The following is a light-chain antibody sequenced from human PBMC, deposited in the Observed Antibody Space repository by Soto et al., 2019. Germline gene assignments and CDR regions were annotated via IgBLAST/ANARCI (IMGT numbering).Light chain of an antibody. CDR3: QTWGSGIQL. CDR1: SGHSSYA. J-gene: IGLJ2*01. Sequence: QPVLTQSPSASASLGASVKLTCTLSSGHSSYAIAWHQQQPERGPRYLMKLNSDGSHFKGDGIPDRFSGSSSGAERYLTISSLQSEDEADYYCQTWGSGIQLFGGGTKVTVL. V-gene: IGLV4-69*01. CDR2: LNSDGSH.